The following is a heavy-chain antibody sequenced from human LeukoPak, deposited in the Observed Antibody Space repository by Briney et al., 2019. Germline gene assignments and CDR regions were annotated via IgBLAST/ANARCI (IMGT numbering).Heavy chain of an antibody. CDR1: GFTFSSYW. D-gene: IGHD2-2*01. CDR2: INGDGSST. J-gene: IGHJ5*02. Sequence: GGSLRLSSAASGFTFSSYWMHWVRQAPGKGLVWVSRINGDGSSTSYADSVKGRFTISRDNAKNTLYLQMNSLRAEDTAVYYCARGHCSTTSCSYHWGQGTLVTVSS. V-gene: IGHV3-74*01. CDR3: ARGHCSTTSCSYH.